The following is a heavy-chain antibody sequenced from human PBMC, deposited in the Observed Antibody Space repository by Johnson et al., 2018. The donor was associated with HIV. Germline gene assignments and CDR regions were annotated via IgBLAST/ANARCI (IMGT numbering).Heavy chain of an antibody. D-gene: IGHD5-18*01. J-gene: IGHJ3*02. Sequence: VQLVESGGGLVQPGGSLRLSCAASGFTFNNAWMTWVRQAPGQGLEWIGRIKSKTDGGTTDYAAPVTGRFSIPNDDSKNTLYLQMNSLKTEDTAVYYCTTYTAMVTMYVEIKGGAFDIWGQGTMVTVSS. CDR2: IKSKTDGGTT. CDR1: GFTFNNAW. V-gene: IGHV3-15*01. CDR3: TTYTAMVTMYVEIKGGAFDI.